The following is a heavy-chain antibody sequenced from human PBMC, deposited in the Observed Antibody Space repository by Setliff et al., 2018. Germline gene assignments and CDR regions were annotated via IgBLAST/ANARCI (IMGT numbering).Heavy chain of an antibody. CDR3: ADAGSAKGLDI. J-gene: IGHJ6*02. Sequence: GGSLRLSCAASGFTFSNYYMTWIRQAPGKGLEWIGRITNKVRGYTTEYAASVRGRFTISRDDSKSSLYLQMNSLKTEETAVYYCADAGSAKGLDIWGQGTTVTVSS. V-gene: IGHV3-72*01. CDR2: ITNKVRGYTT. D-gene: IGHD6-19*01. CDR1: GFTFSNYY.